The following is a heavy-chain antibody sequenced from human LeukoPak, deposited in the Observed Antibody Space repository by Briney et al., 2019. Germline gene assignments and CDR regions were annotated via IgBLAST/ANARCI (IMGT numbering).Heavy chain of an antibody. CDR2: IIPILGIA. Sequence: SVKLSCKASGGTFSSYAISWVRQPPGQGLEWMGRIIPILGIANYARKSQARVTITADKSTSTAYTELSSLRSEDTGVYYCARSTRYGMATTPGGYFDYWGQGTLVTVSS. D-gene: IGHD5-24*01. V-gene: IGHV1-69*04. CDR1: GGTFSSYA. CDR3: ARSTRYGMATTPGGYFDY. J-gene: IGHJ4*02.